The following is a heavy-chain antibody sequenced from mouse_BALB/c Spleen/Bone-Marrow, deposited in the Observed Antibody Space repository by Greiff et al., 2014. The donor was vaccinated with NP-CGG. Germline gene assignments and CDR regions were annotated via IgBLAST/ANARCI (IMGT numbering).Heavy chain of an antibody. J-gene: IGHJ3*01. Sequence: VHLQASXAELVNPGASVKLSCKASGYTFTEYIIHWVKQRSGQGLEWIGWFYPGSGSIKYNEKFKDKATLTADKSSSTVYMELSRLTSEDSAVYFCARHEDRLRAWFAYWGQGTLVTVSA. CDR2: FYPGSGSI. CDR3: ARHEDRLRAWFAY. D-gene: IGHD3-2*02. CDR1: GYTFTEYI. V-gene: IGHV1-62-2*01.